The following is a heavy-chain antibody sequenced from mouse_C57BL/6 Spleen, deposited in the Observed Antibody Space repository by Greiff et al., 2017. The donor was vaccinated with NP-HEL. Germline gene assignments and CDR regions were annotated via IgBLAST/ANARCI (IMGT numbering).Heavy chain of an antibody. V-gene: IGHV1-53*01. CDR2: INPGNGGT. CDR3: ERSRGLRDIYYAMDY. J-gene: IGHJ4*01. Sequence: VQLQQPGTELVKPGTSVKLSCKSSGYTFTSYWMPWVKQRPGQGLEWIGNINPGNGGTNYNEKFKSKATLTVDTSSSTAYMQLSSLTSDDSAVYNCERSRGLRDIYYAMDYWGQGTSVTVSS. D-gene: IGHD2-2*01. CDR1: GYTFTSYW.